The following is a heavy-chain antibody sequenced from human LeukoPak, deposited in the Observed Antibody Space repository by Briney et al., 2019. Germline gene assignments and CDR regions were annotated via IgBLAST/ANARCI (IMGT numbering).Heavy chain of an antibody. D-gene: IGHD5-24*01. CDR2: FKSRPEGGPP. Sequence: GGSLKPPCPGLGFTFSRPWLTLVPQVPGKGAGGVGNFKSRPEGGPPDYPAPVKGRFNISRDDSKNTVYLQMNSLKIEDSAVYFCAIEFYSNGYNFWGQGTLVIVSS. J-gene: IGHJ4*02. CDR3: AIEFYSNGYNF. V-gene: IGHV3-15*01. CDR1: GFTFSRPW.